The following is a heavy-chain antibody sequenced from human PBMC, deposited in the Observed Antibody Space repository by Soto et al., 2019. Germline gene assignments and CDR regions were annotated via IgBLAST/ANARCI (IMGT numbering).Heavy chain of an antibody. V-gene: IGHV4-34*01. D-gene: IGHD2-15*01. CDR3: ARGNRGRSGGRYYSYYSMDV. Sequence: SETLSLTCAVYGGSFSGYYWSWIRQPPGKGLEWIGEINHSGSTNYNPSLKSRVTISVDTSKNQFSLKLSSVTAADTAVYYCARGNRGRSGGRYYSYYSMDVWGKGTTVTVSS. J-gene: IGHJ6*03. CDR1: GGSFSGYY. CDR2: INHSGST.